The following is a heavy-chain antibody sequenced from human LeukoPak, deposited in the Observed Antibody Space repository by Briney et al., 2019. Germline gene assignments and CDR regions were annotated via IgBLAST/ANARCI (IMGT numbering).Heavy chain of an antibody. D-gene: IGHD2-2*02. V-gene: IGHV3-53*01. Sequence: GGSLRLSCAASGFTVSSNYMSWVRQAPGKGLEWVSLIYSGGSTYYADSVKGRFTISRDNAKNSLYLQMNSLRAEDTAVYYCASLGCSSTSCYRLVDYWGQGTLVTVSS. J-gene: IGHJ4*02. CDR2: IYSGGST. CDR3: ASLGCSSTSCYRLVDY. CDR1: GFTVSSNY.